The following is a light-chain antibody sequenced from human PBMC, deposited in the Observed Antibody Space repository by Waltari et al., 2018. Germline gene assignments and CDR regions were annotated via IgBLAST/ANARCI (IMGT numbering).Light chain of an antibody. CDR1: TSDVGNYDL. CDR3: CSYAGLGTYV. CDR2: GVN. J-gene: IGLJ1*01. Sequence: QSALTQPASVSGTPGQSITISCTGTTSDVGNYDLVSWYQQHPGKAPKLLFCGVNKRPSGVSMRFSGSKSGNTASLTISGLQAEDEADFYCCSYAGLGTYVFGSGTKVTVL. V-gene: IGLV2-23*02.